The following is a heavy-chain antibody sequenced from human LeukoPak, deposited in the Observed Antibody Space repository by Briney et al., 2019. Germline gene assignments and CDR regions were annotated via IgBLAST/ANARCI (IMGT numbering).Heavy chain of an antibody. CDR3: ARDGNYGSGTDFFDY. CDR1: GGSIGNYY. D-gene: IGHD3-10*01. V-gene: IGHV4-59*01. J-gene: IGHJ4*02. CDR2: IYYSGST. Sequence: SETLSLTCTVSGGSIGNYYWSWIRQPPGKGLEWIGYIYYSGSTNYNPSLKSRVSISVDTSKNQFSLKLSSVTAADTAVYYCARDGNYGSGTDFFDYWGQGTLVTVSS.